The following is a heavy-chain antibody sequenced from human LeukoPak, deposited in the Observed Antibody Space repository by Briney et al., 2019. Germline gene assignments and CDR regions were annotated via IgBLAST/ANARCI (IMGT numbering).Heavy chain of an antibody. Sequence: PSETLSLTCTVSGGSISSYYWSWIRQPPGKGLEWIGYIYYSGSTNYNPSLKSRVTISVDTSKNQFPLKLSSVTAADTAVYYCARAVKQERPPPLIGYYYMDVWGKGTTVTVSS. V-gene: IGHV4-59*01. D-gene: IGHD1-1*01. CDR3: ARAVKQERPPPLIGYYYMDV. CDR1: GGSISSYY. J-gene: IGHJ6*03. CDR2: IYYSGST.